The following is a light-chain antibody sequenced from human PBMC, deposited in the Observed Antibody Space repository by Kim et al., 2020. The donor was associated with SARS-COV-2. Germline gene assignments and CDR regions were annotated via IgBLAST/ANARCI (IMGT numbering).Light chain of an antibody. Sequence: SSELTQDPAVSVALGQTVRITCQGDSLRSYYATWYQQKPGQAPILVIYGKNNRPSGIPDRFSGSSSGNTASLTIPGTQAGDGADYYCNSRDSNDNVVFGG. J-gene: IGLJ2*01. V-gene: IGLV3-19*01. CDR1: SLRSYY. CDR3: NSRDSNDNVV. CDR2: GKN.